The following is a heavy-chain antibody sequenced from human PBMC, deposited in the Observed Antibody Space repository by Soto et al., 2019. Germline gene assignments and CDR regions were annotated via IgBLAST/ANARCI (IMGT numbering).Heavy chain of an antibody. CDR1: GYTFTSYD. J-gene: IGHJ5*02. CDR3: ARVGQWQWLVS. CDR2: MNPNSANT. Sequence: QVQLEQSGAEVKKPGASVKVSCKDSGYTFTSYDINWVRQAAGQGLDWLGWMNPNSANTGYAQKFQGRVTMTRNTSITTAYMKLSSLTSEDTAVYYCARVGQWQWLVSCGQGTLVTVCS. V-gene: IGHV1-8*01. D-gene: IGHD6-19*01.